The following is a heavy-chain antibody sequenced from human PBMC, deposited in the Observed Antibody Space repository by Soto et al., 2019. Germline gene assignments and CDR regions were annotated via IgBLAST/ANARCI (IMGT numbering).Heavy chain of an antibody. CDR2: IWYDGSNK. CDR1: GFTFSDYY. V-gene: IGHV3-33*08. CDR3: ARVRTYYYDSSGYLLDY. D-gene: IGHD3-22*01. Sequence: GGSLRLSCAASGFTFSDYYMHWVRQAPGKGLEWVAVIWYDGSNKYYADSVKGRFTISRDNSKNTLYLQMNSLRAEDTAVYYCARVRTYYYDSSGYLLDYWGQGTLVTVSS. J-gene: IGHJ4*02.